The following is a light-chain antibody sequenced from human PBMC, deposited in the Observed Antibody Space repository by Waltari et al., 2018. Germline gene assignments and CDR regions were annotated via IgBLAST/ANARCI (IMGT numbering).Light chain of an antibody. CDR3: HQYYSIPYT. Sequence: DIVMTQSPDSLSVSLGGRATITAKSSHSVFYSAYNKNYLAWYQQKPGQPPKLLIDWASTRESRVPDRFSGSGSGTDFTLTISSLQAEDVAVYYCHQYYSIPYTFGQGTKLEVK. V-gene: IGKV4-1*01. CDR1: HSVFYSAYNKNY. CDR2: WAS. J-gene: IGKJ2*01.